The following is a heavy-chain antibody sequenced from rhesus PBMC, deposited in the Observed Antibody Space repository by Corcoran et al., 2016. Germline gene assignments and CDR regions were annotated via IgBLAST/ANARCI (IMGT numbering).Heavy chain of an antibody. J-gene: IGHJ4*01. Sequence: QVQLQESGPGLVKPSETLPLTCAVSGASISSSYWSWIRQAPGKGLEWIGRTYGSVGNTDYNPSRKSRVTISIDTSKNQFSLKLGSVTAADTAVYYCARISGSYYYFDYCGQGVLVTVSS. CDR3: ARISGSYYYFDY. CDR2: TYGSVGNT. V-gene: IGHV4S2*01. CDR1: GASISSSY. D-gene: IGHD3-16*01.